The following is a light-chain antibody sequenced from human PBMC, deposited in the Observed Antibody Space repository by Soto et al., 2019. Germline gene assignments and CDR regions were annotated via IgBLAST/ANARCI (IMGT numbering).Light chain of an antibody. Sequence: QSALTQPASVSGSPGQSITISCTGTSGDVGGYNYVSWYQQHPGKAPKLVIYDVSNRPSGVCNRFSGSKSGNTAPLTISGLQAEDGADYYCSSYTSSNSVVFGGGTKLTVL. CDR3: SSYTSSNSVV. V-gene: IGLV2-14*01. CDR2: DVS. J-gene: IGLJ2*01. CDR1: SGDVGGYNY.